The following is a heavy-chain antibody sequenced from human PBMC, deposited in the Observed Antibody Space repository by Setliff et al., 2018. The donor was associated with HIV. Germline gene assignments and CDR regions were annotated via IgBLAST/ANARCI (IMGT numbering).Heavy chain of an antibody. CDR1: GYSFTSYW. V-gene: IGHV5-51*01. D-gene: IGHD6-19*01. CDR2: IYPGDSDT. J-gene: IGHJ3*02. Sequence: GESLKISCKGSGYSFTSYWIGWVRQMPGKGLEWMGIIYPGDSDTRYSPSFQGQVTISADRSISTAYLQWSSLKASDTAMYYCARHFSGWYDALDIWGQGTMVTVSS. CDR3: ARHFSGWYDALDI.